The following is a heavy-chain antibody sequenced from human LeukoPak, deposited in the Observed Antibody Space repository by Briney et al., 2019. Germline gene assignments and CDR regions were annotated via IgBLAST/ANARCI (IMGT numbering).Heavy chain of an antibody. CDR2: IYYSGST. V-gene: IGHV4-59*01. CDR3: GRSLVSGYPIYYYYYMDV. D-gene: IGHD5-18*01. Sequence: SETLSLTCTVSGGSISSYYWSWIRQPPGKGLEWIGYIYYSGSTNYNPSLKSRVTISVDTSKNQFSLKLSSVTAADTAVYYCGRSLVSGYPIYYYYYMDVWGKGTTVTVSS. J-gene: IGHJ6*03. CDR1: GGSISSYY.